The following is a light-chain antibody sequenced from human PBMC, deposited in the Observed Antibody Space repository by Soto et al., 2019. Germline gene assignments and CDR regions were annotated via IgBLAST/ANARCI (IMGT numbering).Light chain of an antibody. CDR3: QQYHSDPIT. V-gene: IGKV4-1*01. J-gene: IGKJ5*01. CDR2: WAS. CDR1: QSVLSSSNNKNY. Sequence: VLTQSPDSLAVSLGERATINCKSSQSVLSSSNNKNYLAWFQQKPGQPPKLLIYWASTRKSGVPDRFIGSGSGTDFTLTITSLQAEDVAVYYCQQYHSDPITLGQGTRLESK.